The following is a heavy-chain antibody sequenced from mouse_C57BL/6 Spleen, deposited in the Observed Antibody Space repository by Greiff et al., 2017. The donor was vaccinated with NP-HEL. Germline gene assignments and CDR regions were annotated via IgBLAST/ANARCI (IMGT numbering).Heavy chain of an antibody. D-gene: IGHD2-1*01. CDR2: IDPSDSYT. V-gene: IGHV1-69*01. Sequence: VQLQQPGAELVMPGASVKLSCKASGYTFTSYWMHWVKQRPGQGLEWIGEIDPSDSYTNYNQKFKGKSTLTVDKSSSTAYMQLSSLTSEDSAVYYCALIYYGNYVSYYAMDYWGQGTSVTVSS. CDR3: ALIYYGNYVSYYAMDY. CDR1: GYTFTSYW. J-gene: IGHJ4*01.